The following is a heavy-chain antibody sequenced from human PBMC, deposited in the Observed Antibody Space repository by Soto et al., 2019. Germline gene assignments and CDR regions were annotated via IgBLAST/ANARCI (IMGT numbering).Heavy chain of an antibody. CDR1: GGSISTDHYH. CDR2: IHYSGSI. J-gene: IGHJ6*02. V-gene: IGHV4-30-4*01. CDR3: AREDDGGDRDYYGLDV. D-gene: IGHD2-21*02. Sequence: SETLSLTCTVYGGSISTDHYHWTWIRQTPGKGLEWIGYIHYSGSIHFNPSLQSRVSMSVDTSKNLFSLKLSSVTAADTAVYFCAREDDGGDRDYYGLDVWGQGTTVTVSS.